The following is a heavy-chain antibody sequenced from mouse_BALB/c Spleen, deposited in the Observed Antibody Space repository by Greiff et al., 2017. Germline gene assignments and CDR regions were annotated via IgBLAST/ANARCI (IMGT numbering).Heavy chain of an antibody. J-gene: IGHJ4*01. Sequence: DVKLVESGGGLVKPGGSLKLSCAASGFTFSSYTMSWVRQTPEKRLEWVATISSGGSYTYYPDSVKGRFTISRDNAKNTLYLQMSSLKSEDTAMYYCTIYYLYAMDYWGQGTSVTVSS. CDR3: TIYYLYAMDY. D-gene: IGHD2-1*01. CDR1: GFTFSSYT. CDR2: ISSGGSYT. V-gene: IGHV5-6-4*01.